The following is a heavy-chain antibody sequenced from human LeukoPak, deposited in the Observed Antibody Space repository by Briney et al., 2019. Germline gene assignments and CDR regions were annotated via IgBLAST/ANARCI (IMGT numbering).Heavy chain of an antibody. V-gene: IGHV3-23*01. CDR1: GFTFSSYA. D-gene: IGHD2-2*01. CDR2: ISGSGGGT. Sequence: PGGSLRLSCAASGFTFSSYAMTWVRQAPGKGLEWVSAISGSGGGTYYADSVKGRFTISRDNSKNTLYLQMNSLRAEDTAVYYCARLLGYCSGSTCYPPVDCWGQGALVTVSS. CDR3: ARLLGYCSGSTCYPPVDC. J-gene: IGHJ4*02.